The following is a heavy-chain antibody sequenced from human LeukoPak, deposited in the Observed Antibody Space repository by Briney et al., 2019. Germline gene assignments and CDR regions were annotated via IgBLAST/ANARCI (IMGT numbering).Heavy chain of an antibody. D-gene: IGHD2-15*01. V-gene: IGHV1-46*01. CDR1: GNTFTSFR. Sequence: ASVKVSCKASGNTFTSFRIHWVRQAPGQGLEYMGIIKVYGDTTIYAQRFQGRITMTRDTSTSTVYMELSSLNSEDTAVYYCARDPDGPYCSGGSCYGYWGQGTLVTVSS. J-gene: IGHJ4*02. CDR3: ARDPDGPYCSGGSCYGY. CDR2: IKVYGDTT.